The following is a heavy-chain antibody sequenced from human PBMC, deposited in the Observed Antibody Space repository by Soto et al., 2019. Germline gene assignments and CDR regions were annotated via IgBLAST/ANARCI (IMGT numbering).Heavy chain of an antibody. CDR3: ARVGEIELYYYGMDV. D-gene: IGHD3-16*01. CDR2: ISYDGSNK. Sequence: PGGSLRLSCAASGFTFSSYAMHWVRQAPGKGLEWVAVISYDGSNKYYADSVKGRFTISRDNSKNTLYLQMNSLRAEDTAVYYCARVGEIELYYYGMDVWGQGTTVTVSS. CDR1: GFTFSSYA. V-gene: IGHV3-30-3*01. J-gene: IGHJ6*02.